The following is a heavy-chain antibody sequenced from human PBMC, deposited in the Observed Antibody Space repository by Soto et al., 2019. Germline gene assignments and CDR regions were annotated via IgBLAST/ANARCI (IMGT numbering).Heavy chain of an antibody. J-gene: IGHJ4*02. V-gene: IGHV4-61*03. CDR3: ARESDSGSYYFDY. CDR2: IYNSGST. CDR1: GVSVSRGTYY. Sequence: SVTLSLTCTVSGVSVSRGTYYLSWIRQPPGKGLEWIGYIYNSGSTNYNPSLKSRVTISVDTSKNHFSLRMSSVTAADTAVYYCARESDSGSYYFDYWGRGTLVTVSS. D-gene: IGHD3-10*01.